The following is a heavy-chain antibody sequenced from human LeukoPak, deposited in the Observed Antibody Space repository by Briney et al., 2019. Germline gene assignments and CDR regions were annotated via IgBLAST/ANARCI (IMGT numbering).Heavy chain of an antibody. CDR2: ISSSSSTI. CDR1: GFTFSSYS. Sequence: GGSLRLSCAASGFTFSSYSMNWVRQAPGKGLEWVSYISSSSSTIYYADSVKGRFTISRDNAKNSLYLQMNSLRAEDTAVYYCARDRHGIVGATRDAFDIWGQGTMVTVSS. D-gene: IGHD1-26*01. CDR3: ARDRHGIVGATRDAFDI. V-gene: IGHV3-48*01. J-gene: IGHJ3*02.